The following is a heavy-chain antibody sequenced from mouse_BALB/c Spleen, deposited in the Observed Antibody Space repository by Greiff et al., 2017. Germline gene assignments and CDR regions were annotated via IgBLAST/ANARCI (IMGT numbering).Heavy chain of an antibody. J-gene: IGHJ1*01. V-gene: IGHV1-54*01. CDR2: IYPGDGDT. CDR1: GYAFTNYL. Sequence: VQLQQSGAELVRPGTSVKVSCKASGYAFTNYLIEWVKQRPGQGLEWIGQIYPGDGDTNYNGKFKGKATLTADKSSSTAYMQLSSLTSEDSAVYFCARDPLRYFDVWGAGTTVTVSS. CDR3: ARDPLRYFDV.